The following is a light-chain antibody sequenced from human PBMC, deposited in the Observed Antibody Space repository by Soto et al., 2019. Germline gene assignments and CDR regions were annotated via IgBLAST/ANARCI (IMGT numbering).Light chain of an antibody. CDR2: DVT. CDR3: SSYTSSGNYV. V-gene: IGLV2-14*03. Sequence: QSVLTQPASVSGSPGQSIAISCTGSSSDVGGYNYVSWYQHHPGKAPKLMMYDVTNRPSGVSDRFSGSKSGNTASLTISGLPAEYYDGYYCSSYTSSGNYVFGTGTKLTVL. J-gene: IGLJ1*01. CDR1: SSDVGGYNY.